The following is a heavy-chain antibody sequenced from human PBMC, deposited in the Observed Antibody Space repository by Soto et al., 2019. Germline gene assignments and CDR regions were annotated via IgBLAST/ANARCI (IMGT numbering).Heavy chain of an antibody. CDR1: GGSISSGDYY. V-gene: IGHV4-31*03. CDR2: IYYSGST. D-gene: IGHD6-13*01. J-gene: IGHJ3*02. Sequence: QVQLQESGPGLVKPSQTLSLTCTVSGGSISSGDYYWSWIRQHPGKGLEWIGYIYYSGSTYYNTSPKSRFTISLVTSQNQLSLRLTSVTAADTALYYCARAAYSSSWYIGSAFDIWGQGTMVTVSS. CDR3: ARAAYSSSWYIGSAFDI.